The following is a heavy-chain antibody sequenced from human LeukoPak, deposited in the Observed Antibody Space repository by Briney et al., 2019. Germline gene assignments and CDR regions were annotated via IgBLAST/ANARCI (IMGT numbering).Heavy chain of an antibody. V-gene: IGHV3-21*01. D-gene: IGHD3-3*01. CDR1: GFTFSSYS. J-gene: IGHJ5*02. CDR3: ARGYDFWSGNHNWFDP. Sequence: GGSLRLSCAASGFTFSSYSMNWVRQAPGKGLEWVSSISSSSSYIYYADSVKGRFTISRDNVKNSLYLQMNSLRAEDTAVYYCARGYDFWSGNHNWFDPWGQGTLVTVSS. CDR2: ISSSSSYI.